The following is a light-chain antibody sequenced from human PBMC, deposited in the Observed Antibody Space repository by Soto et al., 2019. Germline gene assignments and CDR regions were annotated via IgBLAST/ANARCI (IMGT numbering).Light chain of an antibody. Sequence: ELILTQSPDTLSLSLGERATVSCRASQSISSAYLAWLQQKPGQAPRLLIYGTSTRATDIPDRFSGSGSGTDFTLTINRLEPEDFAVYYCQHSSSPFTFGPGTKVEIK. V-gene: IGKV3-20*01. CDR1: QSISSAY. CDR3: QHSSSPFT. J-gene: IGKJ3*01. CDR2: GTS.